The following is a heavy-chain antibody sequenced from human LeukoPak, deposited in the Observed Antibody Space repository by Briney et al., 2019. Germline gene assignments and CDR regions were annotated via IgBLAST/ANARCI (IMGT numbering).Heavy chain of an antibody. CDR1: GGSISSGGYY. V-gene: IGHV4-31*03. Sequence: SETLSLTCTVSGGSISSGGYYWSWIRQHPGKGLEWIGYIYYSGSTYYNPSLKSRVTISVDTSKNQFSLKLSSVTAADTAVYYCARDYYGSSGYYYYGMDVWGQGTTVTVSS. J-gene: IGHJ6*02. D-gene: IGHD3-22*01. CDR2: IYYSGST. CDR3: ARDYYGSSGYYYYGMDV.